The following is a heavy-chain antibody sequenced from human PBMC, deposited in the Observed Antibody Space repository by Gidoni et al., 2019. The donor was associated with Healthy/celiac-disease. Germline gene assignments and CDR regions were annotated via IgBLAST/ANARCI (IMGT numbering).Heavy chain of an antibody. CDR3: AKGQGLNYDFWSGYVFDY. J-gene: IGHJ4*02. CDR2: ISWNSGSI. D-gene: IGHD3-3*01. CDR1: GFTFDDYA. Sequence: EVQLVESGGGLVQPGRSLRLSCAASGFTFDDYAMHWVRQAPGKGLEWVSGISWNSGSIGYADSVKGRFTISRDNAKNSLYLQMNSLRAEDTALYYCAKGQGLNYDFWSGYVFDYWGQGTLVTVSS. V-gene: IGHV3-9*01.